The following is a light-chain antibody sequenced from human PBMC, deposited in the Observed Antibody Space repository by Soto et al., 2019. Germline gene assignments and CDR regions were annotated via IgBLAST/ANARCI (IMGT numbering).Light chain of an antibody. J-gene: IGKJ4*01. CDR2: DAS. CDR3: QQFASYPLT. Sequence: FVLTRSPGTLSLSPGERTTLSCRASQTVRNNYLAWYQQKPGQAPTLLIYDASNRATGIPERCSGGGSGTDFTLTISRLEPEDFEVYYCQQFASYPLTFGGGTKVDIK. CDR1: QTVRNNY. V-gene: IGKV3-20*01.